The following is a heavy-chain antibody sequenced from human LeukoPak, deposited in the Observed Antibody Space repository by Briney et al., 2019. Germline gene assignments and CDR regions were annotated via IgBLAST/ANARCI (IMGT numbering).Heavy chain of an antibody. CDR3: ATSGFSGYDHPS. CDR1: GFTLSSYS. J-gene: IGHJ5*02. V-gene: IGHV3-23*01. D-gene: IGHD5-12*01. Sequence: GGSLSLSCPPYGFTLSSYSMAWVRLAPGTGLVWLSVIRGGADDTAYADSVKRRFTISRDNSKNTLFLQMDGLRVEDTAVYYCATSGFSGYDHPSWGQGTLVTVSS. CDR2: IRGGADDT.